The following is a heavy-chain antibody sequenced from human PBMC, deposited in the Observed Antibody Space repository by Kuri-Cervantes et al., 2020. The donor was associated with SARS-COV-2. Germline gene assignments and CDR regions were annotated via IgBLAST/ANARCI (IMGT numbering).Heavy chain of an antibody. Sequence: GESLKISCAASGFTFSSYAMSWVRQAPGKGLEWVSAISGSGGSTYYADSVKGRFTISRDNSKNTLYLQMNSLRAEDTAVYYCAKGWKGYCSSTSCYRKYYFDYWGQGTLVTVSS. CDR2: ISGSGGST. D-gene: IGHD2-2*02. CDR3: AKGWKGYCSSTSCYRKYYFDY. J-gene: IGHJ4*02. CDR1: GFTFSSYA. V-gene: IGHV3-23*01.